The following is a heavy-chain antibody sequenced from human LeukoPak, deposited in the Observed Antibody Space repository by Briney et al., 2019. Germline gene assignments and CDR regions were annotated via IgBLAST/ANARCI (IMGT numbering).Heavy chain of an antibody. V-gene: IGHV1-18*04. D-gene: IGHD6-13*01. CDR3: ARKGASSSWYYFDY. J-gene: IGHJ4*02. CDR1: GYTFTGYY. CDR2: ISAYNGNT. Sequence: ASVKVSCKASGYTFTGYYMHWVRQAPGQGLEWMGRISAYNGNTNYAQKLQGRVTMTTDTSTSTAYMELRSLRSDDTAVYYCARKGASSSWYYFDYWGQGTLVTVSS.